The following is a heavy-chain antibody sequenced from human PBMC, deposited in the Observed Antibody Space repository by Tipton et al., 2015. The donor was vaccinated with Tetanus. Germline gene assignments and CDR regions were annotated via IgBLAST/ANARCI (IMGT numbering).Heavy chain of an antibody. CDR2: FYSTQRP. Sequence: TLSLTCTVSGASINTGGYLWTWLRQHRGEGLEWIGYFYSTQRPSSSPSLKSRVHISVDTSKNQLSLSLTSVTAADTAVYYCARGGRDAYNNPLGAFDVWGRGTTVTVSS. V-gene: IGHV4-31*03. CDR1: GASINTGGYL. CDR3: ARGGRDAYNNPLGAFDV. D-gene: IGHD5-24*01. J-gene: IGHJ3*01.